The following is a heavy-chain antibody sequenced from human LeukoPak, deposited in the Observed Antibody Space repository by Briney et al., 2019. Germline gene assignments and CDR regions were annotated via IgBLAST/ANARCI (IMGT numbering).Heavy chain of an antibody. V-gene: IGHV3-30*03. CDR3: ATTRSNWNYYFDY. D-gene: IGHD1-7*01. CDR2: ISYDGSNK. Sequence: GGSLRLSCAASGFTFSSYGMHWVRQAPGKGLEWVAVISYDGSNKYYADSVKGRFTISRDNSKNTLYLQMNSLRAEDTAVYYCATTRSNWNYYFDYWGQGTLVTVSS. J-gene: IGHJ4*02. CDR1: GFTFSSYG.